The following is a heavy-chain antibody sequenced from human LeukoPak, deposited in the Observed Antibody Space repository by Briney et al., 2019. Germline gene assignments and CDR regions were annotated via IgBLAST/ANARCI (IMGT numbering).Heavy chain of an antibody. Sequence: SVKVSCKASGGTFSSYAISWVRQAPGQGLEWMGGIIPIFGTANYAQKFQGRVTITADESTSTAYMELSRLRSDDTAVYYCARDRNRWGLFDYWGQGTLVTVSS. CDR3: ARDRNRWGLFDY. CDR2: IIPIFGTA. D-gene: IGHD1-14*01. V-gene: IGHV1-69*13. CDR1: GGTFSSYA. J-gene: IGHJ4*02.